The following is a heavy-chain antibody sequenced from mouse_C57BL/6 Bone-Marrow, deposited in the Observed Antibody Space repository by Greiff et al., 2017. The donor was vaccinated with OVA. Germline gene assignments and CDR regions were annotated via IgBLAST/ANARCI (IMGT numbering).Heavy chain of an antibody. D-gene: IGHD1-1*01. V-gene: IGHV14-2*01. CDR1: GFNINDYY. Sequence: EVKLMESGAELVKPGASVKLSCTASGFNINDYYMHWVKQRTEQGLEWIGRIDPEDGETKYAPKFQGKATITADTSSNTAYLQLSSLTSEDTAVYYCAHHGSSYCFYAMDYWGQGTSVTVSS. J-gene: IGHJ4*01. CDR2: IDPEDGET. CDR3: AHHGSSYCFYAMDY.